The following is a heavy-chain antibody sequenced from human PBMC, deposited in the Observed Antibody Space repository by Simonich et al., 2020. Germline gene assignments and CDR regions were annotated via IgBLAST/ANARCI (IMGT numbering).Heavy chain of an antibody. D-gene: IGHD3-9*01. CDR3: ARGGLVNYDILTGYHNWFDP. CDR1: GGSFSGYY. V-gene: IGHV4-34*01. Sequence: QVQLQQWGAGLLKPSETLSLTCAVYGGSFSGYYWSWIRQPPGKGLEWIGEINHSGRTNYTPSLKSGVTISVDTSKNQFSLKLSAVTAADTAVYYCARGGLVNYDILTGYHNWFDPWGQGTLVTVSS. J-gene: IGHJ5*02. CDR2: INHSGRT.